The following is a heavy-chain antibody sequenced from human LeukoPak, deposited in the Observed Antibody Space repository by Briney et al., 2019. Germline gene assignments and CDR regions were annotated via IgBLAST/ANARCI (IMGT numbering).Heavy chain of an antibody. CDR2: IHTGGTT. V-gene: IGHV3-53*01. CDR3: ARGPPGPRYYYYMDV. J-gene: IGHJ6*03. Sequence: PGGSLRLSCAASGFTVNNNYMTWVRQAPGKGLEWVSVIHTGGTTYYADSVKGRFTISRDNSKNTLFLQMNSLRADDTAVYYCARGPPGPRYYYYMDVWGKGTTVTVSS. CDR1: GFTVNNNY.